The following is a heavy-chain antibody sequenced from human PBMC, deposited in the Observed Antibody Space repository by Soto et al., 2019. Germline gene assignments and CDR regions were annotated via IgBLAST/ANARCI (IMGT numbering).Heavy chain of an antibody. D-gene: IGHD4-17*01. V-gene: IGHV3-23*01. CDR3: AKDAESDYGDYVFFWYFDL. J-gene: IGHJ2*01. CDR2: ISGSGGST. CDR1: GFTFSSYA. Sequence: EVQLLESGGGLVQPGGSLRLSCAASGFTFSSYAMSWVRQAPGKGLEWVSAISGSGGSTYYADSVKGRFTISRDNSKNTLYLQRSSLRAEDTAVYYCAKDAESDYGDYVFFWYFDLWGRGTLVTVSS.